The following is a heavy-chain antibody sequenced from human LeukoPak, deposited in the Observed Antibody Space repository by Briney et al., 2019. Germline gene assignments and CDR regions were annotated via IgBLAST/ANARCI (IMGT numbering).Heavy chain of an antibody. V-gene: IGHV1-18*01. CDR2: ISSNSDNT. J-gene: IGHJ4*02. CDR1: GYTFTSYG. CDR3: ARDWGSIKAIADY. D-gene: IGHD7-27*01. Sequence: ASVNVSCKATGYTFTSYGISWVRQAPGQGLEWMGWISSNSDNTNYAQKLQGRVTMTTDTSTSTAYMELRSLRSDDTALYFCARDWGSIKAIADYWGQGTLVTVSS.